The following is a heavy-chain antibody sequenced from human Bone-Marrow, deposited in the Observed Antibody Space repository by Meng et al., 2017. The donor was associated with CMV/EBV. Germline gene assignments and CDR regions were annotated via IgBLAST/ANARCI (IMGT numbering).Heavy chain of an antibody. CDR3: AREVWLTRQDYGLDA. Sequence: GGSLRLSCAASGFIFSSYWMTWVRQAPGKGLEWVANINQDGSEKKYVDSVKGRFTISRDNARDSLYLQMNSLRAEDTAVYYCAREVWLTRQDYGLDAWGQGNTVTVYS. D-gene: IGHD5-12*01. V-gene: IGHV3-7*01. CDR1: GFIFSSYW. CDR2: INQDGSEK. J-gene: IGHJ6*01.